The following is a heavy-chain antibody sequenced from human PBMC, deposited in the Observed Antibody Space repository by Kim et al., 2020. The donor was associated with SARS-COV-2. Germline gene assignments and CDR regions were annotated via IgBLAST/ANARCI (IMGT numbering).Heavy chain of an antibody. CDR3: ARGAYGDVSFDY. V-gene: IGHV1-18*01. J-gene: IGHJ4*02. D-gene: IGHD4-17*01. Sequence: YAQKVQGRVTMTTDTSTNTAYMELWSLRSDDTAMYYCARGAYGDVSFDYWGQGTLVSVSS.